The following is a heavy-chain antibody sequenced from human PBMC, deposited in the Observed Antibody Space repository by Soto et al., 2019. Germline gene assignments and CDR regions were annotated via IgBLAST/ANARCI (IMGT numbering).Heavy chain of an antibody. V-gene: IGHV4-59*01. CDR3: ALDGGLQENWILL. CDR2: IYYSGST. J-gene: IGHJ5*02. D-gene: IGHD4-4*01. Sequence: SETLSLTCTVSGGSISSYYWSWIRQPPGKGLEWIGYIYYSGSTNYNPSLKSRVTISVDTSKNQFSLKLSSVTAADTAVYYCALDGGLQENWILLSCPATLVTVS. CDR1: GGSISSYY.